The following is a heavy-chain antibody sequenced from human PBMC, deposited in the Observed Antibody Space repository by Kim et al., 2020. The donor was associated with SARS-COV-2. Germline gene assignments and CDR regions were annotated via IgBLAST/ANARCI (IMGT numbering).Heavy chain of an antibody. CDR3: TGSGYYYSLYYFDY. CDR1: GFTFGDYA. V-gene: IGHV3-49*03. D-gene: IGHD3-22*01. J-gene: IGHJ4*02. CDR2: IRSKAYGGTT. Sequence: GGSLRLSCTASGFTFGDYAMSWFRQAPGKGLEWVGFIRSKAYGGTTEYAASVKGRFTISRDDSKSIAYLQMNSLKTEDTAVYYCTGSGYYYSLYYFDYWGQGTLVTVSS.